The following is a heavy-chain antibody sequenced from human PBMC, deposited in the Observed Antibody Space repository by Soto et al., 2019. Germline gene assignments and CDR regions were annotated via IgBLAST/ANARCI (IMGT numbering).Heavy chain of an antibody. J-gene: IGHJ4*02. D-gene: IGHD6-25*01. CDR3: ARSPRSGPYFDY. CDR2: IYPGDHET. CDR1: VYTFSNFW. V-gene: IGHV5-51*01. Sequence: GESLKISSQCSVYTFSNFWIGWSRQLPGKGLEWLGLIYPGDHETRYSPSFQGKVTISADKAINTAYLQWNSLEASDTAFYFCARSPRSGPYFDYWGQGALVTVSS.